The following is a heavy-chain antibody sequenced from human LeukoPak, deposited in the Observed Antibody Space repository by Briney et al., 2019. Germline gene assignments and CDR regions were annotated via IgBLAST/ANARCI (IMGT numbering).Heavy chain of an antibody. CDR2: ISYDGSNK. CDR1: GFTFSSYA. CDR3: AKDLGRYCTSTSCYGSFDY. J-gene: IGHJ4*02. Sequence: PGGSLRLSCAASGFTFSSYAMHWVRQAPGKGLEWVAIISYDGSNKYYADSVKGRFTISRDNSKNRLYLQMNSLRAEDTAVYYCAKDLGRYCTSTSCYGSFDYWGQGTPVTVSS. D-gene: IGHD2-2*01. V-gene: IGHV3-30*18.